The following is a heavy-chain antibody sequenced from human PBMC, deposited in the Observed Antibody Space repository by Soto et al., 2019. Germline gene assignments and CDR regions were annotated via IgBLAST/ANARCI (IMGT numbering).Heavy chain of an antibody. CDR1: GYTFTSYA. CDR3: ARDGRGIVVVPAAHYYYCGMDV. J-gene: IGHJ6*02. Sequence: ASVKVSCKASGYTFTSYAMHWVRQAPGQRLEWMGWINAGNGNTKYSQKFQGRVTITRDTSASTAYMELSSLRSEDTAVYYCARDGRGIVVVPAAHYYYCGMDVWGQGTTVTVSS. CDR2: INAGNGNT. D-gene: IGHD2-2*01. V-gene: IGHV1-3*01.